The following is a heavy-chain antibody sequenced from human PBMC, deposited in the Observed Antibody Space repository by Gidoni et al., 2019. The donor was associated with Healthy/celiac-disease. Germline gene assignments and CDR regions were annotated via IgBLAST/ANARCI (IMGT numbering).Heavy chain of an antibody. Sequence: QLQLQESGPGLVKPSETLSLTCTVSGGSISSSSYYWGWIRQPPGKGLEWIGSIYYSGSTYYNPSLKSRVTISVDTSKNQFSLKLSSVTAADTAVYYCARAGGYDSSGGGYYYYGMDVWGQGTTVTVSS. CDR3: ARAGGYDSSGGGYYYYGMDV. V-gene: IGHV4-39*07. CDR2: IYYSGST. CDR1: GGSISSSSYY. D-gene: IGHD3-22*01. J-gene: IGHJ6*02.